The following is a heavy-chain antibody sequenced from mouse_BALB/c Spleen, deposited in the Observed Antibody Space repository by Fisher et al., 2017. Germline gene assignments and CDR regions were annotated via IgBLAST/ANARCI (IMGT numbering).Heavy chain of an antibody. J-gene: IGHJ4*01. V-gene: IGHV7-3*02. D-gene: IGHD2-10*02. CDR3: ARDLVLDY. Sequence: RFTISRDNSQSILYLQMNTLRAEDSATYYCARDLVLDYWGQGTSVTVSS.